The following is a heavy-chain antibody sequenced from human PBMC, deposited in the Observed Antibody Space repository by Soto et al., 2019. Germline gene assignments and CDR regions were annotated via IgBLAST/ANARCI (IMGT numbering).Heavy chain of an antibody. D-gene: IGHD5-18*01. CDR2: ISSSSSTI. V-gene: IGHV3-48*01. CDR3: AKIPPGYSYGYFYFDY. J-gene: IGHJ4*02. CDR1: GFTFSSYS. Sequence: GGSLRLSCAASGFTFSSYSMNWVRQAPGKGLEWVSYISSSSSTIYYADSVKGRFTISRDNSKNSLYLQMNSLRAEDTAVYYCAKIPPGYSYGYFYFDYWGQGTLVTVSS.